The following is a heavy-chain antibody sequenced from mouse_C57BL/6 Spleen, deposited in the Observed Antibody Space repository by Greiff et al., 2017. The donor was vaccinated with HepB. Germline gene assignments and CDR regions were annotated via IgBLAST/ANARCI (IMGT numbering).Heavy chain of an antibody. CDR3: ARYYDGYYAVDY. CDR1: GYTFTSYG. D-gene: IGHD2-3*01. V-gene: IGHV1-81*01. J-gene: IGHJ2*01. Sequence: QVQLKQSGAELARPGASVKLSCKASGYTFTSYGISWVKQRTGQGLEWIGEIYPRSGNTYYNEKFKGKATLTADKSSSTAYMELRSLTSEDSAVYFCARYYDGYYAVDYWGQGTTLTVSS. CDR2: IYPRSGNT.